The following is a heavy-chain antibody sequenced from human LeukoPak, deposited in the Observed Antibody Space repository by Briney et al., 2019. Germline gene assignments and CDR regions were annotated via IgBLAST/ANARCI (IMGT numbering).Heavy chain of an antibody. CDR2: INSDGSST. D-gene: IGHD1-26*01. V-gene: IGHV3-74*01. CDR1: GFTFSSYW. CDR3: AKDLNPREAGATIDY. J-gene: IGHJ4*02. Sequence: GGSLRLSCAASGFTFSSYWMHWVRQAPGKGLVWVSRINSDGSSTSYADSVKGRFTISRDNAKNTLYLQMNSLRAEDTAVYHCAKDLNPREAGATIDYWGQGTLVTVSS.